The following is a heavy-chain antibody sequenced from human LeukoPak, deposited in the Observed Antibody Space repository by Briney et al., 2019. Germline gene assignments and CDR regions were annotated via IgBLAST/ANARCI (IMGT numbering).Heavy chain of an antibody. CDR3: ARDIGFTRVGGAMRYYYAMDV. J-gene: IGHJ6*02. CDR1: GFTFSDYY. V-gene: IGHV3-11*01. CDR2: ISPKSETK. Sequence: KPGGSLRLSCTASGFTFSDYYMNWIRQAPGKGLEWISYISPKSETKYYADFVKGRFTVSRDNTKNSLFLQMSSLRAEDTAVYYGARDIGFTRVGGAMRYYYAMDVWGQGTTVTISS. D-gene: IGHD3-10*01.